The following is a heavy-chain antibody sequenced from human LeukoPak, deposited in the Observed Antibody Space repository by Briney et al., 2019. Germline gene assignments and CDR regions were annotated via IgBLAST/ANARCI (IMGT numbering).Heavy chain of an antibody. J-gene: IGHJ4*02. D-gene: IGHD4-17*01. V-gene: IGHV4-34*01. CDR2: IYHSGST. CDR3: ARASGDDYGDYFDY. Sequence: SETLSLTCAVYGGSFSGYYWSWIRQPPGKGLEWIGYIYHSGSTYYNPSLKSRVTISVDRSKNQFSLKLSSVTAADTAVYYCARASGDDYGDYFDYWGQGTLVTVSS. CDR1: GGSFSGYY.